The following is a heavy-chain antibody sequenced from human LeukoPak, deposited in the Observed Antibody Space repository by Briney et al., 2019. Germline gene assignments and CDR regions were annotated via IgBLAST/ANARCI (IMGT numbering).Heavy chain of an antibody. CDR3: ARDEQILWFGELLWGSNWFDP. Sequence: SSVKVSCKASGYTFTHNFMHWVRQAPVQGLEWMGIINPSGDNTWYAQKFQGRVTMTRDMATSTDYMEVNSLRSEDTAVYYCARDEQILWFGELLWGSNWFDPWGQGTLVTVSS. CDR2: INPSGDNT. J-gene: IGHJ5*02. CDR1: GYTFTHNF. D-gene: IGHD3-10*01. V-gene: IGHV1-46*01.